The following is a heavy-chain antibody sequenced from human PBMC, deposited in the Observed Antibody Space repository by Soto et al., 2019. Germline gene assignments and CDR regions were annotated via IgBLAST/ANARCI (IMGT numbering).Heavy chain of an antibody. CDR3: ARVGQHRGFDWFDP. V-gene: IGHV4-59*08. CDR1: GGSISSYY. D-gene: IGHD6-13*01. J-gene: IGHJ5*02. CDR2: IYYSGST. Sequence: PSETLSLTCTVSGGSISSYYGSWIRQPPGKGLEWIGYIYYSGSTNYNPSLKSRVTISVDTSKNQFSLKLSSVTAADTAVYYCARVGQHRGFDWFDPWGQGTLVTVSS.